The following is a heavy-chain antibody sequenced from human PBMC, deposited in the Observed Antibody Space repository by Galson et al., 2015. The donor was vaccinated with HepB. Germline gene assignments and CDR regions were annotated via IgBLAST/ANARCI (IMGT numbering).Heavy chain of an antibody. J-gene: IGHJ3*02. CDR1: GYTFTSHD. Sequence: SVKVSCKASGYTFTSHDINWVRQAPGQGLEWMGWMNPKPVNTGYAQNFKVRLTVTRNNSINTAYMELSSLGFEDTAVYFCARGGGYYDSSGYHIDAFDIWGQGTMVIVSS. V-gene: IGHV1-8*01. D-gene: IGHD3-22*01. CDR2: MNPKPVNT. CDR3: ARGGGYYDSSGYHIDAFDI.